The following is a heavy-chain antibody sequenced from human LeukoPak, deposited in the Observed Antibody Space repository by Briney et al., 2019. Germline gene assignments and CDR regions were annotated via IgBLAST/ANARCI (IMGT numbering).Heavy chain of an antibody. V-gene: IGHV3-74*01. CDR3: AKRGSYWNFDY. J-gene: IGHJ4*02. CDR2: INSDGSST. Sequence: PGGSLRLSCAASGFTFSSYWMHWVRQAPGKGLVWVSRINSDGSSTSYADSVKGRFTISRDNAKNTLYLQMNSLRAEDTALYYCAKRGSYWNFDYWGQGTLVTVSS. D-gene: IGHD1-26*01. CDR1: GFTFSSYW.